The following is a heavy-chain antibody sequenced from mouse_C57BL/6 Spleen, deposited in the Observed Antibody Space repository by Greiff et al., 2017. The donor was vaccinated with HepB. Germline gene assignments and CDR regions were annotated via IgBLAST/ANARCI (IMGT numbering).Heavy chain of an antibody. Sequence: QVQLQQSGAELVKPGASVKISCKASGYAFSSYWMNWVKQRPGKGLEWIGQIYPGDGDSNYNGKFKGKATLTADKSSSTAYMQLSSLTSEDSAVYFCAREDYYGSSQYYFDYWGQGTTLTVSS. CDR1: GYAFSSYW. D-gene: IGHD1-1*01. CDR3: AREDYYGSSQYYFDY. CDR2: IYPGDGDS. J-gene: IGHJ2*01. V-gene: IGHV1-80*01.